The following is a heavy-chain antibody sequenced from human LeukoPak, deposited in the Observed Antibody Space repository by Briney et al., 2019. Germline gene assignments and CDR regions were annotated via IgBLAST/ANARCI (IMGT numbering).Heavy chain of an antibody. CDR2: IYYSGST. CDR3: ARQPGYSSSWYSPDAFDI. Sequence: SETLSLTCTVSGGSISSYYWSWIRQPPGKGLEWIGYIYYSGSTNYNPSLKSRVTISVDTSKNQFSLKLSSVTAADTAVYYCARQPGYSSSWYSPDAFDIWGQGTMVTVSS. V-gene: IGHV4-59*08. J-gene: IGHJ3*02. D-gene: IGHD6-13*01. CDR1: GGSISSYY.